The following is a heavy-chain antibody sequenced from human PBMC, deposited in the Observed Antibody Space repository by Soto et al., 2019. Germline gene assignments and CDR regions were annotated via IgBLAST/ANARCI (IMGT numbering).Heavy chain of an antibody. V-gene: IGHV3-23*01. J-gene: IGHJ2*01. CDR3: AREYGVNSWYFDL. CDR2: ISGSGGST. Sequence: EVQLLESGGGLVQPGGSLRLSCAASGFTFSTYAMSWVRQAPGKGLEWVSTISGSGGSTYYADSVKGRFTISRDNSKNTLYLKMNSLRAEDTAVYYCAREYGVNSWYFDLWGRGTLVTVAS. CDR1: GFTFSTYA. D-gene: IGHD4-17*01.